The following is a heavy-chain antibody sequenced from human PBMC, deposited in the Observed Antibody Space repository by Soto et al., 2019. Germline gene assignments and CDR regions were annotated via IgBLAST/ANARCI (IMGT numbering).Heavy chain of an antibody. V-gene: IGHV1-24*01. CDR2: FDPEDGET. Sequence: SVKVSLKVSGYTLTELSMHWVREAPGKGLEWMGGFDPEDGETIYAQKFQGRVTMTEDTSTDTAYMELSSLRSEDTAVYYCATDYTGFGELLFHYGMDVWGQGTTVTVSS. J-gene: IGHJ6*02. D-gene: IGHD3-10*01. CDR1: GYTLTELS. CDR3: ATDYTGFGELLFHYGMDV.